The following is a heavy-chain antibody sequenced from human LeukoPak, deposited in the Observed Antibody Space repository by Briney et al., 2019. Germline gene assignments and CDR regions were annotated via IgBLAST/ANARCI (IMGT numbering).Heavy chain of an antibody. CDR1: GFTFSSYA. CDR3: ARGAGGSGTASDY. V-gene: IGHV3-30*04. Sequence: GGSLRLSCAASGFTFSSYAMHWVRQAPGKGLEWVAVISYDGSNKYYADSVKGRFTISRDNSKNTLYLQMNSLRAEDTAVYYCARGAGGSGTASDYWGQGTLVTVSS. CDR2: ISYDGSNK. D-gene: IGHD3-10*01. J-gene: IGHJ4*02.